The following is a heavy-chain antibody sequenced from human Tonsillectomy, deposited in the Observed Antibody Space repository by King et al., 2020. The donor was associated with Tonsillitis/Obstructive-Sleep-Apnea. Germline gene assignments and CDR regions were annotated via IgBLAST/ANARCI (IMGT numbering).Heavy chain of an antibody. V-gene: IGHV3-74*01. CDR2: INSDGSST. J-gene: IGHJ5*02. CDR1: GFTFSSYW. Sequence: VQLVESGGGLVQPGGSLRLSCAASGFTFSSYWMHWVRQAPGKGLVWVSRINSDGSSTSYADSVKGRFTISRDNAKNTLYQQMNSLRAEDTAVYYCARNDYDFWSGYYSNGWFDPWGQGTLVTVSS. D-gene: IGHD3-3*01. CDR3: ARNDYDFWSGYYSNGWFDP.